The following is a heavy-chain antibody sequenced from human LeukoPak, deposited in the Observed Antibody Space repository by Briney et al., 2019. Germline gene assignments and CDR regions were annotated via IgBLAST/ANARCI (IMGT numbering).Heavy chain of an antibody. Sequence: RGSLRLSCAASGFTFSNFGMHWVRRAPGKGLEWVAVISYDGKNEYYADPVKGRFTISRDNAKNTLYLQMNSLRAEDTAVYYCAKQMAVDYFDYWGQGTLVTVSS. CDR2: ISYDGKNE. D-gene: IGHD5-24*01. V-gene: IGHV3-30*18. J-gene: IGHJ4*02. CDR1: GFTFSNFG. CDR3: AKQMAVDYFDY.